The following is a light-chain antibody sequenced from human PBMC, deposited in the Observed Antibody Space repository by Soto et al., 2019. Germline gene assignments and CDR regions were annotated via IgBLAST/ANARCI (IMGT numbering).Light chain of an antibody. V-gene: IGKV3-11*01. J-gene: IGKJ1*01. CDR2: DAS. CDR3: QQYNRRRT. CDR1: QSVSRH. Sequence: IVLAQSPATLSLSPGERATLSCRASQSVSRHLAWYQQKPGQAPRLLIYDASNRATGIPARFSGSGSGTDFTLTISRLEPEDFAVYYCQQYNRRRTFGQGTKV.